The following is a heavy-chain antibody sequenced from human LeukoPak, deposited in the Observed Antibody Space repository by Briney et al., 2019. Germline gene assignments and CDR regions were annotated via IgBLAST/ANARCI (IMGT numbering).Heavy chain of an antibody. V-gene: IGHV3-30*02. CDR3: AKDPYYYGSGSYYPDY. D-gene: IGHD3-10*01. Sequence: PGGSLRLSRAASGFTFSSYGMHWVRQAPGKGLEWVAFIRYDGSNKYYADSVKGRFTISRDNSKNTLYLQMNSLRAEDTAVYYCAKDPYYYGSGSYYPDYWGQGTLVTVSS. J-gene: IGHJ4*02. CDR1: GFTFSSYG. CDR2: IRYDGSNK.